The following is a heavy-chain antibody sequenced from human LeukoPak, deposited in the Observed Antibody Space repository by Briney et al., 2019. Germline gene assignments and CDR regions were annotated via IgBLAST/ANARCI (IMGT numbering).Heavy chain of an antibody. Sequence: SETLSFTCTVSGDSISINYNWGWIRQPPGKGLEWIGSIFYSGATYYSPSLKSRVTISVDTSKNQFSLKLSSMTAADTAVYYCVRHRQWLLFPDYWGQGTLVTVSS. V-gene: IGHV4-39*01. J-gene: IGHJ4*02. CDR2: IFYSGAT. D-gene: IGHD6-19*01. CDR1: GDSISINYN. CDR3: VRHRQWLLFPDY.